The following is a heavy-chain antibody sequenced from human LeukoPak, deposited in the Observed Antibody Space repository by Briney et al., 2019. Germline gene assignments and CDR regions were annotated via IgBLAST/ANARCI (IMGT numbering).Heavy chain of an antibody. CDR1: GFTFSSSA. V-gene: IGHV3-23*01. J-gene: IGHJ4*02. Sequence: GGSLRLSCAASGFTFSSSAMSWVRQAPGKGLEWVSAISDSGDTTYYADSVKGRFTISRDNSKNTLYLQMNSLRAEDTAVYYCAKDLKGVGYYFNYWGQGTLVTVSS. D-gene: IGHD1-26*01. CDR3: AKDLKGVGYYFNY. CDR2: ISDSGDTT.